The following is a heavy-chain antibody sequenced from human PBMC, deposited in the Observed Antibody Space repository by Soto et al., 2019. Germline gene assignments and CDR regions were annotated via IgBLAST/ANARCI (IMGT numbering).Heavy chain of an antibody. CDR1: GFTFSGSA. J-gene: IGHJ6*02. D-gene: IGHD6-6*01. CDR2: IRSKANSYAT. CDR3: TRHHFDGIAARPTYGMDV. V-gene: IGHV3-73*01. Sequence: GGSLRLSCAASGFTFSGSAMHWVRQASGKGLEWVGRIRSKANSYATAYAASVKGRFTISRDDSKNTAYLQMNSLKTEDTAVYYCTRHHFDGIAARPTYGMDVWGQGTTVTVSS.